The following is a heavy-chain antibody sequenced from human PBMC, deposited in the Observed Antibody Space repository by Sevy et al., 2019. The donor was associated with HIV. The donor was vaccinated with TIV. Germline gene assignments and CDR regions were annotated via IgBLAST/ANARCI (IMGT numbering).Heavy chain of an antibody. CDR3: ARARATNSGGYYFDH. D-gene: IGHD5-12*01. V-gene: IGHV1-18*01. CDR2: ITGYNGKR. CDR1: GYIFTAYH. J-gene: IGHJ4*02. Sequence: ASVKVSCKSSGYIFTAYHIMWVRQAPGQGLEWVGWITGYNGKRDYAQNLQGRVFMTTDPSKNTAYMELRSLKSDDTAVYYCARARATNSGGYYFDHWAQGNLVTVSS.